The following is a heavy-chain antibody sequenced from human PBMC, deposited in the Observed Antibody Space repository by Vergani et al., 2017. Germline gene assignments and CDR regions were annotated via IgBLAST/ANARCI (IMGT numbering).Heavy chain of an antibody. D-gene: IGHD6-13*01. J-gene: IGHJ4*02. CDR3: ARVGYSSSWVYY. V-gene: IGHV3-33*01. CDR2: IWYDGSNK. Sequence: QVQLVESGGGVVQPGRSLRLSCAASGLTFSSYGMHWVRQAPGKGLEWVAVIWYDGSNKYYADSVKGRFTISRDNSKITLYLQMNSLRAEDTAVYYCARVGYSSSWVYYWGQGSLVTGSS. CDR1: GLTFSSYG.